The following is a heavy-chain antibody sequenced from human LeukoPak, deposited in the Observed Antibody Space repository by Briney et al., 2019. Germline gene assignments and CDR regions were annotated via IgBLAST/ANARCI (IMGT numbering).Heavy chain of an antibody. CDR3: ATRSGYYQPFDY. CDR1: GFTFSDYY. J-gene: IGHJ4*02. V-gene: IGHV3-23*01. D-gene: IGHD3-22*01. CDR2: ISGSGGST. Sequence: GGSLRLSCAASGFTFSDYYMSWIRQAPGKGLEWVSAISGSGGSTYYADSVKGRFTISRDNSKNTLYLQMNSLRAEDTAVYYCATRSGYYQPFDYWGQGTLVTVSS.